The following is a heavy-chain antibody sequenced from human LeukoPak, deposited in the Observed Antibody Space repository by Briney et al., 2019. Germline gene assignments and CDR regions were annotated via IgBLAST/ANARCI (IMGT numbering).Heavy chain of an antibody. V-gene: IGHV4-38-2*02. Sequence: PSETLSLTCTVSGYSISSGYYWGWIRQPPGKGLEWIGSIYHSGSTYYNPSLKSRVTISVDTSKNQFSLKLSSVTAADTAVYHWARRTYGRGWYSRGYFDYWGQGTLVTVSS. J-gene: IGHJ4*02. D-gene: IGHD6-19*01. CDR3: ARRTYGRGWYSRGYFDY. CDR1: GYSISSGYY. CDR2: IYHSGST.